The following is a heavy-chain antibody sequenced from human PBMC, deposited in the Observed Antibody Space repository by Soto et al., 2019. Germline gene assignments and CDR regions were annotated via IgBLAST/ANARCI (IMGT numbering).Heavy chain of an antibody. Sequence: EVQLVESGGGLVQPGGSLRLSCAASGSTFSSYWMTWFRQAPGKGLEWVANIKQDGSEKDYVDSVKGRFTISRDNAKNSLYLQVNSLRAEDTAVYYCASGSGWLVDSWGQGTLVTVSS. J-gene: IGHJ4*02. CDR1: GSTFSSYW. V-gene: IGHV3-7*02. CDR3: ASGSGWLVDS. D-gene: IGHD6-19*01. CDR2: IKQDGSEK.